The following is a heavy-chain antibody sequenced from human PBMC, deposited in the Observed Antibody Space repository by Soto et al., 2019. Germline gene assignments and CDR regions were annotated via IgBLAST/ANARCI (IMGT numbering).Heavy chain of an antibody. Sequence: SETLSLTCAVYGGPFSGHYWSWVRQPPGKGLEWIGEISHSGNTNYNPSLKSRVTISIDTSKNQFSLKLGSVTAADTAVYYCARDSSGWTAYFDYWGQGTLVTVSS. CDR1: GGPFSGHY. V-gene: IGHV4-34*01. CDR2: ISHSGNT. J-gene: IGHJ4*02. CDR3: ARDSSGWTAYFDY. D-gene: IGHD6-19*01.